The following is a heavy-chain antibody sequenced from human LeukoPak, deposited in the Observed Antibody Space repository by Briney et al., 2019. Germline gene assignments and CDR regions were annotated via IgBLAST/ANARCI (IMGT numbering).Heavy chain of an antibody. V-gene: IGHV3-48*04. CDR1: GFTFSSYN. J-gene: IGHJ6*04. D-gene: IGHD3-10*02. CDR2: ISSSSSTI. Sequence: GGSLRLSCAASGFTFSSYNMSWVRQAPGKGLEWVSYISSSSSTIYYADSVKGRFTISRDNAKNSLYLQMNSLRAEDTAVYYCAELGITMIGGVWGKGTTVTISS. CDR3: AELGITMIGGV.